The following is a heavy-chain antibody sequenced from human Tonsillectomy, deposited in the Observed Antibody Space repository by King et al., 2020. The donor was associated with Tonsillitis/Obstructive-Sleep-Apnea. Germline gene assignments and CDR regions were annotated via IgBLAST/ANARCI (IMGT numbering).Heavy chain of an antibody. V-gene: IGHV4-59*01. Sequence: VQLQESGPGLVKPSETLSLTCTVSGGSISSYYWSWIRRPPGKGLEWIGYIDYSGSTNYNPSLKSRVTISVATSKNQFSLKLSSVTAADTAVFYCAREALDAFDIWGQGTMVTVSS. J-gene: IGHJ3*02. CDR1: GGSISSYY. CDR2: IDYSGST. CDR3: AREALDAFDI.